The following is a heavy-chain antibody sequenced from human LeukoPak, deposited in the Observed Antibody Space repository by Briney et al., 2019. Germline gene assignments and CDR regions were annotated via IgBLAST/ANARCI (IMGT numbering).Heavy chain of an antibody. J-gene: IGHJ6*02. CDR3: AREWRGIASHFHGMDV. CDR1: GFSFSTYD. D-gene: IGHD3-3*02. CDR2: LGTNGDA. V-gene: IGHV3-13*01. Sequence: GGSLRLSCVASGFSFSTYDMYWVRQAAGRGLEGVSALGTNGDAYYLGSVRGRFTISKENVKNSLYLQMNSLGVEDTALYYCAREWRGIASHFHGMDVWGQGTTVTVSS.